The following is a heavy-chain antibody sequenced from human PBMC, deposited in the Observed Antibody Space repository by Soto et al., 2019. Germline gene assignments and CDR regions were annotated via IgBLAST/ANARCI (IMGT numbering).Heavy chain of an antibody. CDR3: ARALGYSGYAGMDV. J-gene: IGHJ6*02. V-gene: IGHV1-18*01. CDR2: ISPDKGNT. D-gene: IGHD5-12*01. Sequence: ASVKVSCKASGYTFTIYGINWVRQAPGQGLEWMGWISPDKGNTNYAQKLQGRVTMTTDTSTSTAYMELRSLRSDDTAVYYCARALGYSGYAGMDVWGQGTTVTVSS. CDR1: GYTFTIYG.